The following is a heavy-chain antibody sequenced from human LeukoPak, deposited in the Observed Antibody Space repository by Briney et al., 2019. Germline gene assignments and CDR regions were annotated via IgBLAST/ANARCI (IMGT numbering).Heavy chain of an antibody. CDR3: ARHGGGLRYFDWFSTDYYFDY. V-gene: IGHV4-39*01. Sequence: SETLSLTCTVSGGSISSSSYYWSWIRQPPGKGLEWIGEINHSGSTNYNPSLKSRVTISVDTSKNQFSLKLSSVTAADTAVYYCARHGGGLRYFDWFSTDYYFDYWGQGTLVTVSS. CDR2: INHSGST. CDR1: GGSISSSSYY. D-gene: IGHD3-9*01. J-gene: IGHJ4*02.